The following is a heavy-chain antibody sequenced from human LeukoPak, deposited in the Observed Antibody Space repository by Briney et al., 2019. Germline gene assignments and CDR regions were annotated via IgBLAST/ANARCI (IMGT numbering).Heavy chain of an antibody. J-gene: IGHJ4*02. CDR2: IYYSGRT. Sequence: KSSETLSLTCTVSGGSISSGDYYWSWIRQPPGKGLEWIGYIYYSGRTYNPSLKSRVTISLDTSKNQFSLKLSSVTAADTAVYYCARRIAAAGDFDYRGQGSLVTVSS. D-gene: IGHD6-13*01. CDR1: GGSISSGDYY. CDR3: ARRIAAAGDFDY. V-gene: IGHV4-30-4*01.